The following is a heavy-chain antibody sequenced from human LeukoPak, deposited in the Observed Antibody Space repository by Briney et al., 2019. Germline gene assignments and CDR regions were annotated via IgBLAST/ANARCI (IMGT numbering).Heavy chain of an antibody. V-gene: IGHV4-34*01. CDR1: GGSFSGYY. CDR2: INHSGST. CDR3: ARELDV. J-gene: IGHJ6*02. Sequence: TPSETLSLTCAVYGGSFSGYYWSWIRQPPGKGLEWIGEINHSGSTNYNPSLKSRVTISVDTSKNQFSLKLSSVTAADTAVYYCARELDVWGQGTTVTVSS.